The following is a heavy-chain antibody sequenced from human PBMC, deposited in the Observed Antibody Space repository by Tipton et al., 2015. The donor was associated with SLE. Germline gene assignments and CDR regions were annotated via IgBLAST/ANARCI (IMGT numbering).Heavy chain of an antibody. Sequence: SLRLSCGGFGFTFSSYAMSWVRQAPGKGLEWVSVIYSGGSTYHADSVKGRFTISRDNSKNTLYLQMNSLRAEDTAVYYCAKHGAGTYFQHWGQGTLVTVSS. D-gene: IGHD6-13*01. V-gene: IGHV3-23*03. CDR3: AKHGAGTYFQH. CDR1: GFTFSSYA. J-gene: IGHJ1*01. CDR2: IYSGGST.